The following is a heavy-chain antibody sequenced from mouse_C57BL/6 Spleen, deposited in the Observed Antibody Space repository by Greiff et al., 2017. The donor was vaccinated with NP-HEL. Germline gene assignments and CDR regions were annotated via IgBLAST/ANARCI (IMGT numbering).Heavy chain of an antibody. Sequence: QVQLQQPGAELVRPGSSVKLSCKASGYTFTSYWMHWVKQRPGQGLEWIGEIDPSDSYTNYNQKFKGKSTLTVDKSSSTAYMQLSSLTSEDSAVYYCARGGYGSSYDFDYWGQGTTLTVSS. CDR2: IDPSDSYT. CDR1: GYTFTSYW. V-gene: IGHV1-69*01. D-gene: IGHD1-1*01. CDR3: ARGGYGSSYDFDY. J-gene: IGHJ2*01.